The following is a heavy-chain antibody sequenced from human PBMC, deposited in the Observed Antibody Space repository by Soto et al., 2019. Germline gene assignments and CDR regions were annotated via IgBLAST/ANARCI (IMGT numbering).Heavy chain of an antibody. CDR1: GFPFSSYG. CDR3: ARDHSSSSAYFDY. V-gene: IGHV3-33*01. D-gene: IGHD6-6*01. CDR2: IWYDGSNK. Sequence: QVQLVESGGGVVQPGRSLRLSCAASGFPFSSYGMHWVRQAPGKGLEWVAVIWYDGSNKYYADSVKGRFTISRENSKNTLDLQMNSLRAEDTAVYYCARDHSSSSAYFDYWGQGGLVTVAS. J-gene: IGHJ4*02.